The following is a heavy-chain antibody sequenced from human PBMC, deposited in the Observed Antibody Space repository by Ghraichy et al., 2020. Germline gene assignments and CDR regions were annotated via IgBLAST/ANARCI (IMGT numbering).Heavy chain of an antibody. J-gene: IGHJ4*02. CDR2: TYWDDDS. D-gene: IGHD1-1*01. Sequence: SGPTLVKPTQTLTLTCTFSGFSLTTTGVGVGWIRQPPGKALEWLAVTYWDDDSRYSPSLKSRLTITKDVSKNQVVLTMTNADPVDTATYYCARRHNSHFDFWGQGTLVTVSS. CDR1: GFSLTTTGVG. CDR3: ARRHNSHFDF. V-gene: IGHV2-5*02.